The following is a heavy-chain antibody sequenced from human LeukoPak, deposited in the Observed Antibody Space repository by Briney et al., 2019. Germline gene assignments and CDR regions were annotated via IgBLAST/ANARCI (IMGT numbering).Heavy chain of an antibody. Sequence: PSETLSLTCTVSGGSISSSSYYWGWIRQPPGKGLEWIGEINHSGSTNYNPSLKSRVTISVDTSKNQFSLKLSSVTAADTAVYYCARGNLNVLRYFDWFPSNWFDPWGQGTLVTVSS. V-gene: IGHV4-39*07. CDR2: INHSGST. D-gene: IGHD3-9*01. CDR3: ARGNLNVLRYFDWFPSNWFDP. CDR1: GGSISSSSYY. J-gene: IGHJ5*02.